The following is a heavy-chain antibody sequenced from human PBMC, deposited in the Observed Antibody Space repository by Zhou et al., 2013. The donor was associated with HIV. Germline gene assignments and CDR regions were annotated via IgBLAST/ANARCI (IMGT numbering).Heavy chain of an antibody. CDR3: AAYRKSSPLSGAPFDY. V-gene: IGHV1-18*01. CDR1: GYSINNFG. CDR2: ISGYNDNT. J-gene: IGHJ4*02. Sequence: QVQLVQSGAEVKKPGASVKVSCKASGYSINNFGISWVRQAPGQRLEWMGWISGYNDNTEYRQRFQGRFTMTTDTSTNTAYMELRGLTSDDTAVYYCAAYRKSSPLSGAPFDYWGQGTLVTVSS. D-gene: IGHD7-27*01.